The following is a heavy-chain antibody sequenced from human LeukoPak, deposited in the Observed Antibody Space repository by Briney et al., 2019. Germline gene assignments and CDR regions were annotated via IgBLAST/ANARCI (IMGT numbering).Heavy chain of an antibody. D-gene: IGHD2-8*01. CDR3: ARTNNVEPLMYAVDY. Sequence: GGSLRLSCAASGFTFSSYSMNWVRQAPGKGLEWISYISSSSSTIYHAGSVKGRFTISRDNAKNSLYLQMNSLRDEDTAVYYCARTNNVEPLMYAVDYRGQGTLVTVSS. J-gene: IGHJ4*02. V-gene: IGHV3-48*02. CDR2: ISSSSSTI. CDR1: GFTFSSYS.